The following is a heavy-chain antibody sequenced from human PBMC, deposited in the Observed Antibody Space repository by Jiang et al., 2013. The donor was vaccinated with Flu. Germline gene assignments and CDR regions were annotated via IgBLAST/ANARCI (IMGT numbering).Heavy chain of an antibody. J-gene: IGHJ3*02. Sequence: LLKPSETLSLTCTVSGGSISSYYWSWIRQPPGKGLEWIGYIYYSGSTNYNPSLKSRVTISVDTSKNQFSLKLSSVTAADTAVYYCARVLAAAGAFDIWGQGTMVTVSS. CDR1: GGSISSYY. V-gene: IGHV4-59*01. CDR3: ARVLAAAGAFDI. D-gene: IGHD6-13*01. CDR2: IYYSGST.